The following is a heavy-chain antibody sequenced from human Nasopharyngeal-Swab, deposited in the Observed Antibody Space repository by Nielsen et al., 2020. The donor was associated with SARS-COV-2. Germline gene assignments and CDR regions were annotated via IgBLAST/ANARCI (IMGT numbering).Heavy chain of an antibody. CDR3: AKDYGDYGIYWYFDL. CDR1: GFTFSSYA. J-gene: IGHJ2*01. CDR2: ISGSGGST. Sequence: GGSLRLSCAASGFTFSSYAMSWVRQAPGKGLEWVSAISGSGGSTYYADSVKGRFTISRDNSKNTLYLQMNSLRAEDTAVYYCAKDYGDYGIYWYFDLWGRGTLGTVSS. V-gene: IGHV3-23*01. D-gene: IGHD4-17*01.